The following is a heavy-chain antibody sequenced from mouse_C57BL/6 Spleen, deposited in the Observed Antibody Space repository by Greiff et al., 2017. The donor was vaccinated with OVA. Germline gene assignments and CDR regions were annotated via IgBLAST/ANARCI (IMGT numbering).Heavy chain of an antibody. V-gene: IGHV3-1*01. CDR2: ISYSGST. Sequence: DVKLVESGPGMLKPSQSLSLTCPVTVYSITSGYDWHWIRHFPGNKLEWMGYISYSGSTNYNPSLKSRISITHDTSKNHFFLKLNSVTTEDTATYYCARATTGEYFDVWGTGTTVTVSS. CDR1: VYSITSGYD. D-gene: IGHD1-1*01. CDR3: ARATTGEYFDV. J-gene: IGHJ1*03.